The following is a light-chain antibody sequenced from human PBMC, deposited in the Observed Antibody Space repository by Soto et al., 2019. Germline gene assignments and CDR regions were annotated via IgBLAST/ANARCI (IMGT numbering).Light chain of an antibody. CDR2: GTS. CDR1: QSVRSNC. Sequence: PGERATLSCRASQSVRSNCLAWYQHKPGQAPRLLIYGTSSRATDIPDRFTGSGSGTDFTLTISRLEPEDFAVYYCQQRSNWPPITFGQGTKVDI. CDR3: QQRSNWPPIT. J-gene: IGKJ1*01. V-gene: IGKV3D-20*02.